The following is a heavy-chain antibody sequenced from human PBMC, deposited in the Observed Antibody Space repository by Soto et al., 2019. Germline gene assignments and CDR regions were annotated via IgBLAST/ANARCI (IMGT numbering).Heavy chain of an antibody. V-gene: IGHV4-31*03. CDR3: ARVGGSCSSTSCYRLGAFDI. J-gene: IGHJ3*02. CDR1: GGSISSGGYY. D-gene: IGHD2-2*01. Sequence: TSETLSLTCTVSGGSISSGGYYWSWIRQHPGKGLEWIGYIYYSGSTYYNPSLKSRVTISVDTSKNQLSLKLSSVTAADTAVYYCARVGGSCSSTSCYRLGAFDIWGQGTMVTVSS. CDR2: IYYSGST.